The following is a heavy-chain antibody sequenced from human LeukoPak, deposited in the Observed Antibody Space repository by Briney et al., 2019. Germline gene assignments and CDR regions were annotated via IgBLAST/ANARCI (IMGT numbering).Heavy chain of an antibody. CDR2: INHSGST. J-gene: IGHJ4*02. CDR1: GGSFSGYY. D-gene: IGHD3-3*01. Sequence: SETLPLTCAVYGGSFSGYYWSWIRQPPGKGLEWIGEINHSGSTNYNPSLKSRVTISVDTSKNQFSLKLSSVTAADTAVYYCASKYYDFWSGYQRGYFDYWGQGTLVTVSS. CDR3: ASKYYDFWSGYQRGYFDY. V-gene: IGHV4-34*01.